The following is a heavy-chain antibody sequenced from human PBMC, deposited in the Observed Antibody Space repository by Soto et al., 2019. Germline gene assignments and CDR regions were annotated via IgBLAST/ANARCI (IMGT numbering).Heavy chain of an antibody. CDR3: VRDTYYYHSSGPAPIEY. D-gene: IGHD3-22*01. Sequence: QIQLVQSGTEVKRSGASVKVSCKTSGYSFTTYGLSCVRQAPGRGLEWVGWISGYNGTTTYAQKFKGTVILTTDTLPVTSYMEIKVFSSDDTAVYYCVRDTYYYHSSGPAPIEYWGQGTQVTVSS. J-gene: IGHJ4*02. CDR2: ISGYNGTT. CDR1: GYSFTTYG. V-gene: IGHV1-18*01.